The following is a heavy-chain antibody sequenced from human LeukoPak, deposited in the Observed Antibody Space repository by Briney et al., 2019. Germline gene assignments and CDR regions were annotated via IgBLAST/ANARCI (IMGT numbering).Heavy chain of an antibody. CDR3: ARDSSGYYGDAFDI. Sequence: AASVKVSCKASGYTFTSYGISWVRQAPGQGLEWMGWISAYNGNTNYAQKLQGRVTMTTDTSTSTAYMELRSLRSDDTAVYYCARDSSGYYGDAFDIWGQGTMVTVSS. D-gene: IGHD3-22*01. CDR1: GYTFTSYG. V-gene: IGHV1-18*01. CDR2: ISAYNGNT. J-gene: IGHJ3*02.